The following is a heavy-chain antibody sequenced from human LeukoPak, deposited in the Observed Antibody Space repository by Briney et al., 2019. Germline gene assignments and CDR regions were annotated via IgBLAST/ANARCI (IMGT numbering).Heavy chain of an antibody. J-gene: IGHJ6*04. Sequence: GRSLRLSCAASGFTFSSYGMHWVRQAPGKGLEWVAVIWYDGSNKYYADSVKSRFTISRDNSKNTLYLQMNSLRAEDTAVYYCARESPPAASTRCYYYYGMDVWGKGTTVTVSS. D-gene: IGHD2-2*01. CDR3: ARESPPAASTRCYYYYGMDV. CDR2: IWYDGSNK. CDR1: GFTFSSYG. V-gene: IGHV3-33*01.